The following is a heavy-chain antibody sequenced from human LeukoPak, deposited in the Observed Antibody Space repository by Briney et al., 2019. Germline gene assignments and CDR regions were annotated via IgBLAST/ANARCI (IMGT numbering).Heavy chain of an antibody. D-gene: IGHD3-16*02. CDR2: VFYSGST. CDR3: ARAGRLWGSYRPYWYFDL. V-gene: IGHV4-59*01. CDR1: GGSISSYY. Sequence: SGTLSLTCTVSGGSISSYYWSWIRQPPGEGLEWIGSVFYSGSTNYNPSLKSRVTISVDTSKNQLSLKLSSVTAADTAVYYCARAGRLWGSYRPYWYFDLWGRGTLVTVSS. J-gene: IGHJ2*01.